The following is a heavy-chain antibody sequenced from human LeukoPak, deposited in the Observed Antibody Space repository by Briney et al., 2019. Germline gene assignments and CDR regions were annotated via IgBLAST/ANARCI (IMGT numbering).Heavy chain of an antibody. V-gene: IGHV1-69*04. CDR1: GGTFSSYA. CDR2: IIPILGIA. Sequence: ASVTVSCKASGGTFSSYAISWVRQAPGQGLEWMGRIIPILGIANYAQKFQGRVTITADKSTSTAYMELSSLRSEDTAVYYCARDVIAAAGARFDYWGQGTLVTVSS. D-gene: IGHD6-13*01. J-gene: IGHJ4*02. CDR3: ARDVIAAAGARFDY.